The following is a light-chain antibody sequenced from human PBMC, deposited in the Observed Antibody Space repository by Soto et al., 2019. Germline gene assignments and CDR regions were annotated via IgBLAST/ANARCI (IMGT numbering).Light chain of an antibody. CDR3: QQSESLPIT. CDR1: QDISNY. Sequence: DIQMTQSPSSLSASVGDRVTITCRASQDISNYLNWYQQRPGKAPKLLIYDASNLERGVPSRFSGTRSGTHFTFAITSLQPEDVATYYCQQSESLPITFGHGTRLEI. CDR2: DAS. J-gene: IGKJ5*01. V-gene: IGKV1-33*01.